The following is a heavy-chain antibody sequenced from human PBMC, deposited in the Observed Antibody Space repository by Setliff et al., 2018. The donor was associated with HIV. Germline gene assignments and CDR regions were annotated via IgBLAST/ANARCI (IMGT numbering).Heavy chain of an antibody. J-gene: IGHJ4*02. CDR1: GFTFSHYA. D-gene: IGHD3-9*01. CDR2: ISYDGSNK. V-gene: IGHV3-30*02. Sequence: PGGSLRLSCAASGFTFSHYAMHWVRQAPGKGLEWVALISYDGSNKYYADSVKGRFTISRDDSENMLYLQMNSLRAEDTSVYYCVKERTGYYGDYWGQGTLVTVS. CDR3: VKERTGYYGDY.